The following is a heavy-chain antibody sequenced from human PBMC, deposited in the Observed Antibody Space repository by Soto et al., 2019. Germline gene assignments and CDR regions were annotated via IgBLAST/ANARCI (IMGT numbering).Heavy chain of an antibody. CDR1: GFTFNTHW. J-gene: IGHJ4*02. CDR2: IYFDGITT. D-gene: IGHD1-26*01. CDR3: ARGGAMGVDY. V-gene: IGHV3-74*01. Sequence: GGSLRLSCTASGFTFNTHWMHWVRQAPGRGLVWVSRIYFDGITTNYADSVKGRLTVSRDNAKNTVYLHVNTLRDEDTAVYYCARGGAMGVDYWGQGTLVTVSS.